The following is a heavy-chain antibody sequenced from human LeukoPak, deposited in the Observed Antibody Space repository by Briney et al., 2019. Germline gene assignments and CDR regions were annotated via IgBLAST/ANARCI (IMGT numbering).Heavy chain of an antibody. Sequence: GGSLRLSCAASGFTFSSYGMHWVRRAPGKGLEWVAVIWYDGSNKYYADSVKGRFTISRGNSKNTLYLQMNSLRAEDTAVYYCARGRPYYDFWSGSFQIDYWGQGTLVTVSS. CDR3: ARGRPYYDFWSGSFQIDY. D-gene: IGHD3-3*01. CDR2: IWYDGSNK. J-gene: IGHJ4*02. CDR1: GFTFSSYG. V-gene: IGHV3-33*01.